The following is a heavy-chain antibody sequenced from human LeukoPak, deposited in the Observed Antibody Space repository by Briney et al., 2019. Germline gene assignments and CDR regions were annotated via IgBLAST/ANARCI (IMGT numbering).Heavy chain of an antibody. J-gene: IGHJ5*02. CDR2: INGDGSST. CDR1: GFTFSSNW. V-gene: IGHV3-74*01. D-gene: IGHD3-22*01. Sequence: GSLRLSCAASGFTFSSNWMHWVRQAPGKGLVWVSRINGDGSSTSYADSVKGRFTISRDNAKNTLYLQMNSLRAEDTAVYYCAKGGYYSTNWFDPWGQGTLVTVPS. CDR3: AKGGYYSTNWFDP.